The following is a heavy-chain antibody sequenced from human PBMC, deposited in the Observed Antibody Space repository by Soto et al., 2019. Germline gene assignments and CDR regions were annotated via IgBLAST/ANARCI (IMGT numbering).Heavy chain of an antibody. Sequence: GGSLRLSCAASGFTPSGYAMDWVLQAPGKGLEYVSGISSNGVGTYYANSVQGRFTISRDNSKNTVYLQMGSLSPEDMAVYYCARRARPDFYYMDVWGKGTTVTVSS. CDR1: GFTPSGYA. J-gene: IGHJ6*03. CDR2: ISSNGVGT. CDR3: ARRARPDFYYMDV. D-gene: IGHD6-6*01. V-gene: IGHV3-64*01.